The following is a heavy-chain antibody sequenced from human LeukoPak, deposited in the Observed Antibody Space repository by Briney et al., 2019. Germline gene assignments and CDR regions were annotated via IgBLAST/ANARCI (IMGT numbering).Heavy chain of an antibody. CDR3: ARDPEGGACDY. CDR1: GFTFSNNW. V-gene: IGHV3-7*01. Sequence: PGGSLRLSCVASGFTFSNNWMSWVRQAPGKGLEWVANIKEDESIKSYVDSVKGRFTISRDNAKNSLYLQMNSLRVEDTAVYYCARDPEGGACDYSGQGTLVTVSS. J-gene: IGHJ4*02. CDR2: IKEDESIK. D-gene: IGHD1-26*01.